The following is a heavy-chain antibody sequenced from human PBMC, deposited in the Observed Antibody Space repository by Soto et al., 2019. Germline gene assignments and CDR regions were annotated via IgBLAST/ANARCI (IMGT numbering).Heavy chain of an antibody. V-gene: IGHV4-59*01. CDR1: GGPISSYY. CDR2: IYYSGST. CDR3: VRGSSGWPLRLDY. Sequence: QVQLQESGPGLVKPSETLSLNCTVSGGPISSYYWSWIRQSPGKGLEWIGYIYYSGSTNYNPSLKSRVTISVDTSKNQFSLELSSVTAADTAVYYCVRGSSGWPLRLDYWGQGTLVTVSS. J-gene: IGHJ4*02. D-gene: IGHD6-19*01.